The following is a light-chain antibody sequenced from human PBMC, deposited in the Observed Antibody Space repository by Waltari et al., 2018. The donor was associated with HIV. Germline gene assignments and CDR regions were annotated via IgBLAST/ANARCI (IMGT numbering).Light chain of an antibody. Sequence: QSALNQPRSVSGSPGQSVTISCTGTSSDIGAYNYVSWYQQHPGKVPKIIIYDVTERPSGVPDRYSGLKSGNTASLTISGLQADDEADYYCCSRAGRNPLFGGGTKLTVL. J-gene: IGLJ2*01. CDR3: CSRAGRNPL. CDR1: SSDIGAYNY. V-gene: IGLV2-11*01. CDR2: DVT.